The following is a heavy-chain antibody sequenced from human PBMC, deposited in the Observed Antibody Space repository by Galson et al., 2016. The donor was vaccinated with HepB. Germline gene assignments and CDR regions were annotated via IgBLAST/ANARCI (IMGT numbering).Heavy chain of an antibody. V-gene: IGHV3-33*02. CDR3: ARDEFYGSSAYYSNWFDP. J-gene: IGHJ5*02. D-gene: IGHD3-22*01. Sequence: SLRLPCAASGFSFSSYGMHWGRQAPGKGLEWVAGIWYDGSNKSYADSAHGRFTISRDKSTSKLYLQMNSLRAEDTAVSYCARDEFYGSSAYYSNWFDPWGQGTLVTVSS. CDR1: GFSFSSYG. CDR2: IWYDGSNK.